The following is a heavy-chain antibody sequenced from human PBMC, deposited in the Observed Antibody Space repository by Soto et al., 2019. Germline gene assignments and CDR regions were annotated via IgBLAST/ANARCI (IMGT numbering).Heavy chain of an antibody. CDR2: IYYSGST. D-gene: IGHD6-13*01. J-gene: IGHJ4*02. V-gene: IGHV4-39*01. Sequence: PSETLSLTCTVPGGSISSSSYYWGWIRQPPGKGLEWIGSIYYSGSTYYNPSLKSRVTISVDTSKNQISMKLSSVTAADTAVYYCASPGIAAAGLDYWGQGTLVTVS. CDR1: GGSISSSSYY. CDR3: ASPGIAAAGLDY.